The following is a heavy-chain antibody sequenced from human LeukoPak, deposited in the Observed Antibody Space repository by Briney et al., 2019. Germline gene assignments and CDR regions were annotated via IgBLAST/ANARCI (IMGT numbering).Heavy chain of an antibody. D-gene: IGHD2-2*01. V-gene: IGHV4-34*01. CDR2: INHSGST. CDR3: ARGGDPRYCSSTSCFFYAFDI. CDR1: GGSFSGYY. Sequence: SETLSLTCAVYGGSFSGYYWSWIRQPPGRGLEWIGEINHSGSTNYNPSLKSRVTISVDTSKNQFSLKLSSVTAADTAVYYCARGGDPRYCSSTSCFFYAFDIWGQGTMVTVSS. J-gene: IGHJ3*02.